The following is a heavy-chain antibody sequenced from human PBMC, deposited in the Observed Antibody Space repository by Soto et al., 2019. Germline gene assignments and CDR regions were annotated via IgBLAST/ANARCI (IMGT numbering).Heavy chain of an antibody. D-gene: IGHD3-3*01. CDR3: ASSFWSGYFVY. Sequence: GGSLRLSCAASGFTFSSYAMHWVRQAPGKGLEWVAVISYDGSNKYCADSVKGRFTISRDNSKNTLYLQMNSLRAEDTAVYYCASSFWSGYFVYWGQGTLVTVSS. V-gene: IGHV3-30-3*01. CDR1: GFTFSSYA. CDR2: ISYDGSNK. J-gene: IGHJ4*02.